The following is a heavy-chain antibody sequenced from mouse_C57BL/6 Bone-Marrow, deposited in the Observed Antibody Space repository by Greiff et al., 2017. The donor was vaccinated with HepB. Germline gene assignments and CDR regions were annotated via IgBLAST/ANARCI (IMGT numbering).Heavy chain of an antibody. J-gene: IGHJ3*01. CDR1: GYTFTSYW. Sequence: QVQLQQPGAELVKPGASVKLSCKASGYTFTSYWMHWVKRRPGQGLEWIGMIHPNSGSTNYNEKFKSKATLTVDKSSSTAYMQLSSLTSEDSAVYYCARSPSWAWFAYWGQGTLVTVSA. CDR2: IHPNSGST. CDR3: ARSPSWAWFAY. V-gene: IGHV1-64*01.